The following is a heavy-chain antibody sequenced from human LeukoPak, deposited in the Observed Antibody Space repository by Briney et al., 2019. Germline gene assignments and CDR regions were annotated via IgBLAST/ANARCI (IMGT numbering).Heavy chain of an antibody. V-gene: IGHV4-59*08. CDR2: IYYSGST. D-gene: IGHD6-19*01. Sequence: SETLSLTCTVSGGSISSYYWSWIRQPPGKGLEWIGHIYYSGSTNYNPSLKSRVTISVDTSKNQFSLKLSSVTAADTAVYYCARDLYSSGWYGVFDYWGQGTLVTVSS. CDR3: ARDLYSSGWYGVFDY. CDR1: GGSISSYY. J-gene: IGHJ4*02.